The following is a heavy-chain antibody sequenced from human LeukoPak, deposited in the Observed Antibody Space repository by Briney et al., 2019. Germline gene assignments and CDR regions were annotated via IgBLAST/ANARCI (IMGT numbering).Heavy chain of an antibody. J-gene: IGHJ4*02. CDR2: ISTSSIYI. D-gene: IGHD2-2*01. CDR1: GFTFSRYN. CDR3: ARDSRHLTSTRGGLKESRGAFFDY. Sequence: PGGSLRLSCAASGFTFSRYNMNWVRQAPGKGLEWVSCISTSSIYIYNADSVKGRFTISRDDAKNSLYLQMNSLRAEDTALYYCARDSRHLTSTRGGLKESRGAFFDYWGQGTLVTVSS. V-gene: IGHV3-21*04.